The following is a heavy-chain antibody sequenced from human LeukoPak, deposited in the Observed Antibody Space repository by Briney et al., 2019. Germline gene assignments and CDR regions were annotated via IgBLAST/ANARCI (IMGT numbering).Heavy chain of an antibody. Sequence: TGGSLRLSCAASGFTFSSYEMNWVRQAPGKGLEWVSYISSSGSTIYYADSVKGRFTISRDNAKNSLYLQMNSLRAEDTAVYYCAREARTPSPDTAMVKPAGPYGMDVWGQGTTVTVSS. D-gene: IGHD5-18*01. CDR2: ISSSGSTI. CDR3: AREARTPSPDTAMVKPAGPYGMDV. CDR1: GFTFSSYE. J-gene: IGHJ6*02. V-gene: IGHV3-48*03.